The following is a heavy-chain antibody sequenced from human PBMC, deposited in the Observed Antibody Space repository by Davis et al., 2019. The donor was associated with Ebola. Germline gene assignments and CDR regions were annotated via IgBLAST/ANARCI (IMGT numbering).Heavy chain of an antibody. CDR2: ISSSSSYI. J-gene: IGHJ4*02. D-gene: IGHD2-15*01. CDR3: TRITVGASVDY. V-gene: IGHV3-21*01. Sequence: GESLKISCAASRFTFSSYSMNWVRQAPGKGLEWVSSISSSSSYIYYADSVKGRFTISRDNAKNSLFLQMNSLRAEDTALYYCTRITVGASVDYWGQGILVTVSS. CDR1: RFTFSSYS.